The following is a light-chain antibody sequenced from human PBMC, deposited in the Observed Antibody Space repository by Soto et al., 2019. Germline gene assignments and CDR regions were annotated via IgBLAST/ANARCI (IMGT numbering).Light chain of an antibody. CDR2: LAS. CDR1: QSISTS. J-gene: IGKJ1*01. Sequence: DIQMTQFPSTLSAFVGDRGTITCRASQSISTSLAWYQQTPGKAPKLLIYLASSLDSGVPPRFSGSGSATEFSLSISSLQPDDFTTYYCQQYHSYSRTFGQGTKVDIK. V-gene: IGKV1-5*03. CDR3: QQYHSYSRT.